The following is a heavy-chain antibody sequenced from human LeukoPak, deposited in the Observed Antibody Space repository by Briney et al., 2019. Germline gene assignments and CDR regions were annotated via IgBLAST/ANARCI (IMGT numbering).Heavy chain of an antibody. Sequence: SGPTLVKPTQTLTLTCTFSGFSLSTSGVGVGWIRQPPGKALEWLALIYWNDDKRYSPSLKSRLTITKDTSKNQVVLTMTNMDPVDTATYYCAHIGASSSQPHGDAFDIWGQGTMVTVSS. V-gene: IGHV2-5*01. CDR1: GFSLSTSGVG. CDR2: IYWNDDK. D-gene: IGHD6-6*01. J-gene: IGHJ3*02. CDR3: AHIGASSSQPHGDAFDI.